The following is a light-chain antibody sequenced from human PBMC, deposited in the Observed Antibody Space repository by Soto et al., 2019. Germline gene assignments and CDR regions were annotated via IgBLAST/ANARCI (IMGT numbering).Light chain of an antibody. CDR1: QGISRS. J-gene: IGKJ5*01. CDR3: QQSYSTPIT. Sequence: DIQMTQSPSSVSASVGDRVTISCQASQGISRSLAWYQQKPGKAPKLLIYAASTLQSGVPSRFSGSGSGTDFTLTISTLHPEDFAVYCCQQSYSTPITFGQGTRLEIK. CDR2: AAS. V-gene: IGKV1-12*01.